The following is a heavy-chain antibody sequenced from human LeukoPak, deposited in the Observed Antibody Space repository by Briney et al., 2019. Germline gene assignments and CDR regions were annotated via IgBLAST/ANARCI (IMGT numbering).Heavy chain of an antibody. Sequence: GSVTVSCKASGYTFTSYYMHWVRQAPGQGGEWMGIINNSCRSTSYAQKFHGRVTMTRHTSTSTVYMELSSLRSEYTAVYYCARPITDYGDYGVAFDIWGQGTMVTVSS. V-gene: IGHV1-46*01. CDR2: INNSCRST. CDR1: GYTFTSYY. J-gene: IGHJ3*02. CDR3: ARPITDYGDYGVAFDI. D-gene: IGHD4-17*01.